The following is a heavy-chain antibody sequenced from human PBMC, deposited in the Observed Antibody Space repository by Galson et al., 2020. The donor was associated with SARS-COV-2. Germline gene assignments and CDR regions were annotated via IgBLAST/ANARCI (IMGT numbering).Heavy chain of an antibody. CDR2: IYYSGST. CDR3: ASLPMDGYFDY. V-gene: IGHV4-39*01. Sequence: ETSETLSLTCTVSGGSISSSSYYWGWIRQPPGKGLEWIGSIYYSGSTYYNPSLKSRVTISVDTSKNQFSLKLSSVTAADTAVYYCASLPMDGYFDYWGQGTLVTVSS. J-gene: IGHJ4*02. CDR1: GGSISSSSYY. D-gene: IGHD2-2*03.